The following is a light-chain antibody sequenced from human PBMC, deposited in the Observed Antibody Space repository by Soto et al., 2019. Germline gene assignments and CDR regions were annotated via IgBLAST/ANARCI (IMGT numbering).Light chain of an antibody. CDR2: DAS. V-gene: IGKV1D-13*01. Sequence: AIQVTQSPSSLSASVGDSVTITCRASQGISSALAWYQQTPGRPPKLLIYDASTLESGVPSRFSGSRSGTDCTLTVSSLQPEDFATYSCQQCDDYPLTFGPGTKVDI. CDR3: QQCDDYPLT. CDR1: QGISSA. J-gene: IGKJ3*01.